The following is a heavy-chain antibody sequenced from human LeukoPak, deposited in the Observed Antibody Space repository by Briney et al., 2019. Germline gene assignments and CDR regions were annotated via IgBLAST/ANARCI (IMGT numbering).Heavy chain of an antibody. CDR1: GFTFSDYY. CDR3: ARVGRAITAAGFGAFDI. CDR2: IGSRDSTK. Sequence: GGSLRLSCVASGFTFSDYYMSWIRQAPGKGLEWVSYIGSRDSTKYYADSVKGRFSISRDNAKNSLYLQISGLRAEDTAIYYCARVGRAITAAGFGAFDIWGQGTMVTVSS. V-gene: IGHV3-11*01. D-gene: IGHD6-13*01. J-gene: IGHJ3*02.